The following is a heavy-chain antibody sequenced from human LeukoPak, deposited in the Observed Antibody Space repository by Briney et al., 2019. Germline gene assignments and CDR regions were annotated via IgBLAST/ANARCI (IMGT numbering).Heavy chain of an antibody. V-gene: IGHV3-23*01. CDR3: AKEGGLHIVVAIRPYYFDS. CDR2: ISGSGGNT. CDR1: GFTFRTYA. D-gene: IGHD2-21*01. Sequence: GGSLRLSCAASGFTFRTYAMSWVRQAPGKGLEWVSAISGSGGNTYYADSVKGRFTISRDISTNTVYLQMNSLRVEDTAIYYCAKEGGLHIVVAIRPYYFDSWGQGALVTISS. J-gene: IGHJ4*02.